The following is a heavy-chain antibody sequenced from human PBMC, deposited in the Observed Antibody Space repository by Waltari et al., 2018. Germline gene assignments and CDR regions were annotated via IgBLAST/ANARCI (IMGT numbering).Heavy chain of an antibody. CDR2: IYHSGST. Sequence: QVQLQESGPGLVKPSETLSLTCTVPGYSISSGYYWGWIRQPPGKGLEWIGSIYHSGSTYYNPSLKSRVTISVDTSKNQFSLKLSSVTAADTAVYYCARDFEGDYSYNWFDPWGQGTLVTVSS. D-gene: IGHD4-17*01. V-gene: IGHV4-38-2*02. CDR3: ARDFEGDYSYNWFDP. J-gene: IGHJ5*02. CDR1: GYSISSGYY.